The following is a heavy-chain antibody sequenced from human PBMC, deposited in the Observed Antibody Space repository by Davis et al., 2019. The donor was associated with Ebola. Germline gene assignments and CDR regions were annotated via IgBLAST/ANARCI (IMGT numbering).Heavy chain of an antibody. J-gene: IGHJ4*02. CDR2: NRDKANSYST. V-gene: IGHV3-72*01. CDR3: ARARPGTTILDY. Sequence: GGSLRLSCAASGFTFSAHYMDWVRQAPGKGLEWFGRNRDKANSYSTDYAASVKGRFTISRDDSKNSLYLQMNSLRTEDTAVYYCARARPGTTILDYWGQGTLVTVSS. CDR1: GFTFSAHY. D-gene: IGHD1-1*01.